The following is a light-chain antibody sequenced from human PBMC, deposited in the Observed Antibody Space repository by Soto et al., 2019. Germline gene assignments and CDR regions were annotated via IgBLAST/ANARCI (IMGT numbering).Light chain of an antibody. CDR2: DVS. CDR3: QQYNSYTWT. CDR1: QSISTW. V-gene: IGKV1-5*01. J-gene: IGKJ1*01. Sequence: DIQMTQSPSTLSASVGDRVTITCRASQSISTWLAWYQQKPGKAPKLLIYDVSSLEGGVPSRFSGSGSGTEFTLTISSRQSDDFATYYCQQYNSYTWTFGQGTMVEIK.